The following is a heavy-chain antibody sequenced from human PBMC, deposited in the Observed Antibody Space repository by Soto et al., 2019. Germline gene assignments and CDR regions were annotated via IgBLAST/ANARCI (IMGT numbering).Heavy chain of an antibody. D-gene: IGHD3-3*01. CDR2: ISSSGSTI. Sequence: SLGLSCAASGFTFSDYYMRWIRHAPGKRQEWVAYISSSGSTIYYADSVKGRFTISRDNAKNSLYLQMNSLRAEDTAVYYCARSERNDFWSGYYPYYYYYYMDVWGKGTTVTVS. CDR3: ARSERNDFWSGYYPYYYYYYMDV. J-gene: IGHJ6*03. V-gene: IGHV3-11*01. CDR1: GFTFSDYY.